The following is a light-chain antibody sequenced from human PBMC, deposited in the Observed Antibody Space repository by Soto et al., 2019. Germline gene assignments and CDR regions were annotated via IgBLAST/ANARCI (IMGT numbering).Light chain of an antibody. J-gene: IGKJ5*01. V-gene: IGKV1-39*01. CDR1: QTISTY. CDR3: QQGYTTPIT. Sequence: DIQMTQSPSSLSASVGASVTITCRASQTISTYLNWYKKKPGKAPRLLIYDASSLLSGVPSRLSGSGSGKDFTLTIASLQPDDFGTYYGQQGYTTPITFGQGTRLEIK. CDR2: DAS.